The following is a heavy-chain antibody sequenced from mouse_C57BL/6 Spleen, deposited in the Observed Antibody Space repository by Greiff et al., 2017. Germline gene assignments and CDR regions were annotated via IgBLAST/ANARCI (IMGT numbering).Heavy chain of an antibody. V-gene: IGHV5-4*03. CDR2: ISDGGSYT. CDR1: GFTFSSYA. J-gene: IGHJ1*03. D-gene: IGHD1-1*01. CDR3: ERRYYGSSHFDV. Sequence: EVMLVESGGGLVKPGGSLKLSCAASGFTFSSYAMSWVRQTPEKRLEWVATISDGGSYTYYPDNVKGRFTISRDNAKNNLYLQMSHLKSEDTAMYYCERRYYGSSHFDVWGTGTTVTVSS.